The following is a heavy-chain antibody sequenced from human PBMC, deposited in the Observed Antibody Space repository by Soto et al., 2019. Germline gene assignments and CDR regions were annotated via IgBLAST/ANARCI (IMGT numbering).Heavy chain of an antibody. CDR3: ARESSLLRSGYNCFDT. D-gene: IGHD6-13*01. Sequence: SETLSLTCTVSGGSISSYYWSWIRQPPGKGLEWIGYIYYSGSTSYNPSLKSRVNISVDTSKNQFSLKLSSVTAADTAVYYCARESSLLRSGYNCFDTAGQETLV. V-gene: IGHV4-59*01. CDR2: IYYSGST. J-gene: IGHJ5*02. CDR1: GGSISSYY.